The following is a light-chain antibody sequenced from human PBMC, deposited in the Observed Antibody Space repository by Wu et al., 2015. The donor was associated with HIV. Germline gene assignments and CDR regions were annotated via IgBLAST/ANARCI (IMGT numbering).Light chain of an antibody. Sequence: TQSPATLSASLGDTATLSCRASQNVRTTFAWFQHKPGQAPRLLIYSASTRAKGVPARFSATGSGTDFTLTISGLLSEDFAVYYCQQYNTWPPWTFGQG. CDR2: SAS. V-gene: IGKV3-15*01. CDR3: QQYNTWPPWT. CDR1: QNVRTT. J-gene: IGKJ1*01.